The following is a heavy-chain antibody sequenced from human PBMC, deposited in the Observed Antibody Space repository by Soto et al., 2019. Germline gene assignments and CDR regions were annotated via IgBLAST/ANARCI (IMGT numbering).Heavy chain of an antibody. CDR3: ARGREQWLVDYYNYGMDV. Sequence: ASVKVSCKASGYTFTSYYMHWVRQAPGQGLEWMGIINPSGGSTSYAQKFQGRVTMTRDTSTSTVYMELSSLRSEDTAVYYCARGREQWLVDYYNYGMDVWGQGTTVTVSS. D-gene: IGHD6-19*01. J-gene: IGHJ6*02. CDR2: INPSGGST. CDR1: GYTFTSYY. V-gene: IGHV1-46*01.